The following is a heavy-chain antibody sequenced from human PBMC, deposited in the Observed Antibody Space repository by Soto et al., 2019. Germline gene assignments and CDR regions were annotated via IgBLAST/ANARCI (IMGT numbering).Heavy chain of an antibody. Sequence: QVQLVQSGAEVKKPGSSVKVSCKASGGTFSSYTISWVRQAPGQGLEWMGRIIPILGIANYAQKFQGRVTITADKSXITXYXGLSSLRSEDTAVYYCAREANYYDSSGYYHNTHFDYWGQGTLVTVSS. J-gene: IGHJ4*02. CDR2: IIPILGIA. V-gene: IGHV1-69*08. CDR1: GGTFSSYT. D-gene: IGHD3-22*01. CDR3: AREANYYDSSGYYHNTHFDY.